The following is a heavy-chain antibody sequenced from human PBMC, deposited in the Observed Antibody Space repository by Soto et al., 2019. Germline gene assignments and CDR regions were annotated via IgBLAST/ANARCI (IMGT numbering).Heavy chain of an antibody. D-gene: IGHD3-3*01. CDR3: ANPLPDFWSGSDYYYGMDV. Sequence: AVYQIRYSAAAGVTLGIYTMRWVRAATGKGLDWVSAISGSGGSTYYADSVKGRFTISRDNSKNTLYLQMNSLRAEDTAVYYCANPLPDFWSGSDYYYGMDVWGQGTTVTVSS. CDR2: ISGSGGST. V-gene: IGHV3-23*01. CDR1: GVTLGIYT. J-gene: IGHJ6*02.